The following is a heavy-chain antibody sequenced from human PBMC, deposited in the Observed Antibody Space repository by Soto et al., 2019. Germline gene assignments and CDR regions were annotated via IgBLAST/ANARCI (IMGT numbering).Heavy chain of an antibody. CDR3: ARVAYCGGDCQRGFDP. J-gene: IGHJ5*02. V-gene: IGHV4-28*03. CDR2: IYHSGST. CDR1: GYSISSSNW. Sequence: PSETLSLTCAVSGYSISSSNWWGWIRQPPGKGLEWIGYIYHSGSTYYNPSLKSRVTISVDRSKNQFSLKLSSVTAADTAVYYCARVAYCGGDCQRGFDPWGQGTLVTVSS. D-gene: IGHD2-21*02.